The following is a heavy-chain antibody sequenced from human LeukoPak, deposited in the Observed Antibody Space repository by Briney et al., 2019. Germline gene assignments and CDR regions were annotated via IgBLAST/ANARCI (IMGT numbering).Heavy chain of an antibody. Sequence: GGSLRLSCAAYGFTFRSYAMSWFRQTPGKGLEWVSAISGSGGSTYYADSVKGRFTISRDNSKNTLYLQMNSLRAEDTAVYYCAKPAYGMDVWGQGTTVTVSS. J-gene: IGHJ6*02. V-gene: IGHV3-23*01. CDR1: GFTFRSYA. CDR3: AKPAYGMDV. CDR2: ISGSGGST.